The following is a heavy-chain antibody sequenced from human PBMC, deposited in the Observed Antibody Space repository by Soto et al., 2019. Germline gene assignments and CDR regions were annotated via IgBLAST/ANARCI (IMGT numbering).Heavy chain of an antibody. CDR3: ARGVQSPEGV. V-gene: IGHV1-46*03. CDR2: INPSGGST. Sequence: ASVKVACKASGYTFTSDYVHWVRQAPGQGLEWMGIINPSGGSTSYAQKFQGRVTMTRDTSTSTVYMELSSLRSEDTAVYYCARGVQSPEGVRGKGTTVTVSS. CDR1: GYTFTSDY. J-gene: IGHJ6*04.